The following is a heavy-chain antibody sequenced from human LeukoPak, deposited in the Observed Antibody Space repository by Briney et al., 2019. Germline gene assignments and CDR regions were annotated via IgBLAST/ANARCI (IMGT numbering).Heavy chain of an antibody. Sequence: PSETLSLTCTVSGGSISSYYWSWIRQPPGKGLEWIGYIYYSGSTNYNPSLKSRVTISVGTSKNQFSLKLSSVTAADTAVYYCARALNGHYYYYYMDVWGKGTTVTISS. J-gene: IGHJ6*03. CDR3: ARALNGHYYYYYMDV. V-gene: IGHV4-59*01. CDR2: IYYSGST. CDR1: GGSISSYY.